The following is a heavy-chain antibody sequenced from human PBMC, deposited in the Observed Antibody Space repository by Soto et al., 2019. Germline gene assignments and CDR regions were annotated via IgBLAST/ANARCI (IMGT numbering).Heavy chain of an antibody. V-gene: IGHV3-48*02. D-gene: IGHD4-4*01. CDR1: GFTFSTYS. Sequence: GGSLRLSCAASGFTFSTYSMNWVRQAPGKGLEWVSKISYSGSSLYNADSVKGRFTISRDNAKNSLHLQMNSLRDDDTAVYYCARDLGLQSAFDYWGLGTLVTVPQ. CDR3: ARDLGLQSAFDY. J-gene: IGHJ4*02. CDR2: ISYSGSSL.